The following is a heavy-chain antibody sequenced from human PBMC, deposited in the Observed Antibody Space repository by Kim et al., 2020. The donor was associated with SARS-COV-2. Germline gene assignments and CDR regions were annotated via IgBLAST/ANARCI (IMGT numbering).Heavy chain of an antibody. J-gene: IGHJ4*02. CDR1: GFTFGDYA. V-gene: IGHV3-49*03. Sequence: GGSLRLSCTASGFTFGDYAMSWFRQAPGKGLEWVGFIRSKAYGGTTEYAASVKGRFTISRDDSKSIAYLQMNSLKTEDTAVYYCTRDKFHSPRLVRGADEDYWGQGTLVTVSS. CDR3: TRDKFHSPRLVRGADEDY. CDR2: IRSKAYGGTT. D-gene: IGHD6-19*01.